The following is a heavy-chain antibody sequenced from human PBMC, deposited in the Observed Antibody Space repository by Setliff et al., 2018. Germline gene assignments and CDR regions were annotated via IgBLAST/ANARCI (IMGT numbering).Heavy chain of an antibody. D-gene: IGHD2-21*01. J-gene: IGHJ4*02. CDR1: GYVFTGYY. CDR2: VNPRTGST. CDR3: ARDAVSNFDRGDSPAY. Sequence: ASVKVSCKASGYVFTGYYIHWVRHAPGQGFEWMGSVNPRTGSTAYAARFQGRITMTRDTSATTVYMTLGSLRSNDTAVYFCARDAVSNFDRGDSPAYWGRGTLVTVSS. V-gene: IGHV1-46*01.